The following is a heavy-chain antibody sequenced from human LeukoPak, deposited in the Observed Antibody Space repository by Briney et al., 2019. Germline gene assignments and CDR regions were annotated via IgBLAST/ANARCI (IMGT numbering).Heavy chain of an antibody. D-gene: IGHD2-2*01. CDR3: FVVVPAATPVVFDY. CDR2: INPSGGST. CDR1: GYTFTSYY. V-gene: IGHV1-46*01. J-gene: IGHJ4*02. Sequence: ASVKVSFKASGYTFTSYYMHWVRQAPGQGLEWMGIINPSGGSTSYAQKFQGRVTMTRDTSTSTVYMELSSLRSEDTAVYYCFVVVPAATPVVFDYWGQGTLVTVSS.